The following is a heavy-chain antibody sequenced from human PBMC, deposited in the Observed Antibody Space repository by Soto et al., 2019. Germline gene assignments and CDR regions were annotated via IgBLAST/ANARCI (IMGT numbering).Heavy chain of an antibody. CDR2: IYYSGST. D-gene: IGHD5-12*01. J-gene: IGHJ4*02. CDR1: GGSISSSSYY. CDR3: AGRYSGYVPLFDY. V-gene: IGHV4-39*02. Sequence: QLQLQESGPGLVKPSETLSLTCTVSGGSISSSSYYWGWIRQPPGKGLEWIGSIYYSGSTYYNPSLKNRVTISVDPSKNNYSIKLSNVAAADTAVDYCAGRYSGYVPLFDYWGQGTLVTFSS.